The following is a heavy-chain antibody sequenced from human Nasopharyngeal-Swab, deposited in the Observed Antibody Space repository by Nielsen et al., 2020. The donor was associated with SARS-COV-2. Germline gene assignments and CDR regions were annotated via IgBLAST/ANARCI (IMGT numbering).Heavy chain of an antibody. CDR3: ARDRGIAAAGKKNRFDP. CDR2: INPNSGGP. Sequence: ASAKVSCMASGYTFTGYYMHWVRQAPGQGLEWMGRINPNSGGPNYAQKFQGRVTTTRDTSISTAYMELSRLRSDDTAVYYCARDRGIAAAGKKNRFDPWGQGTLVTVSS. D-gene: IGHD6-13*01. CDR1: GYTFTGYY. J-gene: IGHJ5*02. V-gene: IGHV1-2*06.